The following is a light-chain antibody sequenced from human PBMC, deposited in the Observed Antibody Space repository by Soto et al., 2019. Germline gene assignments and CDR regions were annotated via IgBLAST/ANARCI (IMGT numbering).Light chain of an antibody. CDR3: QSFDSILTAWV. Sequence: QSVLTQPPSVSGAPGQRVTISCTGSSSNIGANYDVHWYQQLPGTAPKLLFSDSTDRPSGVPDRFSGSKSGTSASLAITGLQAEDEADYYCQSFDSILTAWVFGGGTKLTVL. CDR2: DST. J-gene: IGLJ3*02. V-gene: IGLV1-40*01. CDR1: SSNIGANYD.